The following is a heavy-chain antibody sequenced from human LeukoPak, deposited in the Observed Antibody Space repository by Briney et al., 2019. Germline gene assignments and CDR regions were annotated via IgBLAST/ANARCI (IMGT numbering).Heavy chain of an antibody. Sequence: SETLSLTCTVSGGSISSYYWSWIRQPPGKGLEWIGEINHSGSTNYNPSLKSRVTISVDTSKNQFSLKLSSVTAADTAVYYCARRDDYGDYYFDYWGQGTLVTVSS. V-gene: IGHV4-59*08. D-gene: IGHD4-17*01. CDR3: ARRDDYGDYYFDY. CDR2: INHSGST. J-gene: IGHJ4*02. CDR1: GGSISSYY.